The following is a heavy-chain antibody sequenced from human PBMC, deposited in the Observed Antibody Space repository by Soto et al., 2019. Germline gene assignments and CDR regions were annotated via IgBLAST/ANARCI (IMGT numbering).Heavy chain of an antibody. Sequence: GGSLRLSCAASGFTFSGLYMSWIRQAPGKGLEWVSCISGSGIRKHYADSVKGRFTVSRDNSKNTLYLQMNSLRAEDTAVYNCAKEPVGPDWYFDLWGRGTLVTSPQ. CDR1: GFTFSGLY. J-gene: IGHJ2*01. V-gene: IGHV3-23*01. CDR2: ISGSGIRK. CDR3: AKEPVGPDWYFDL.